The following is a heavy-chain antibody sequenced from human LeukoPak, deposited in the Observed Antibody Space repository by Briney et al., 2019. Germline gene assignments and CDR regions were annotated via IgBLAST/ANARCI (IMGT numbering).Heavy chain of an antibody. Sequence: PGGSLRLSCAASGFMLSSYSMNWVRQAPGKGLEWVSYISSSSSTIYYADSVKGRFTISRDNAKNTLYLQMNSLRAEDTAVYYCARDRGAYCSGGSCYSRNWFDPWGQGTLVTVSS. J-gene: IGHJ5*02. CDR2: ISSSSSTI. D-gene: IGHD2-15*01. V-gene: IGHV3-48*04. CDR3: ARDRGAYCSGGSCYSRNWFDP. CDR1: GFMLSSYS.